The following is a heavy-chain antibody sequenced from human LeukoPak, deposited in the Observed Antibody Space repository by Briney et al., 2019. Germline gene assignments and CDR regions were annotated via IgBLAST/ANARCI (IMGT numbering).Heavy chain of an antibody. J-gene: IGHJ3*02. CDR1: GGSISSGDYY. D-gene: IGHD2-15*01. CDR2: IYYSGST. Sequence: SQTLSLTYTVSGGSISSGDYYWSWIRQPPGKGLEWSGYIYYSGSTYYNPSLKSRVTISVDTSKNQFSLKLSSVTAADTAVYYCARSIVVVVAADAFDIWGQGTMVTVSS. CDR3: ARSIVVVVAADAFDI. V-gene: IGHV4-30-4*01.